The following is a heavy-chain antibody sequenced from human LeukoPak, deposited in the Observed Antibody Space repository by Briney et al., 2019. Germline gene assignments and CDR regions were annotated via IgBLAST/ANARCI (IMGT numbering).Heavy chain of an antibody. CDR3: GKTTTGYSSGRYPGWPVDY. CDR2: IFGSGGSA. CDR1: GFTFNSYA. V-gene: IGHV3-23*01. Sequence: TGGSLRLSCAASGFTFNSYAMYWVRQAPGKGLEWVSGIFGSGGSAHYGDSVKGRFTISRDNSKNTVYLQMDSLRVEDTAVYYCGKTTTGYSSGRYPGWPVDYWGQGTLVTVSS. D-gene: IGHD6-19*01. J-gene: IGHJ4*02.